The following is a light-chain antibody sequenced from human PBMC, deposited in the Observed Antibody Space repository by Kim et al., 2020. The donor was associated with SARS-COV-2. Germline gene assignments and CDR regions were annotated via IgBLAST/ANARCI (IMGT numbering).Light chain of an antibody. CDR2: GPS. J-gene: IGKJ1*01. CDR3: QQYGTSPWT. CDR1: QRVRSSS. Sequence: SPGESASLSCRASQRVRSSSLAWYQQKPGQAPRLLVYGPSSRATGIPDRFSGSGSGTDFTLSIGRLEPEDLAVYYCQQYGTSPWTFGQGTKVDIK. V-gene: IGKV3-20*01.